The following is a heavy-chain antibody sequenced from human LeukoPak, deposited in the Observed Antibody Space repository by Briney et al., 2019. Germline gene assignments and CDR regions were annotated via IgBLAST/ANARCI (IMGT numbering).Heavy chain of an antibody. V-gene: IGHV4-59*01. CDR3: ARVDNRRNFDL. CDR2: IYYSGST. Sequence: SETLSLTCTVSGGSISSYYWSWIRQPPGKGLEWIGYIYYSGSTNYNPSLKSRVTISVDTSKNQFSLKLSSVTAADTAVYYCARVDNRRNFDLWGRGTLVTVSS. CDR1: GGSISSYY. D-gene: IGHD1-14*01. J-gene: IGHJ2*01.